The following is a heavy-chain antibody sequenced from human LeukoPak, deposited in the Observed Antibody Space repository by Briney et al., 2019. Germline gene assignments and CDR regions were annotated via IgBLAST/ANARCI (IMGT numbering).Heavy chain of an antibody. D-gene: IGHD3-22*01. CDR1: GGSFSGYY. Sequence: SETQSLTCAVYGGSFSGYYWSWVRQPPGKGLEWIGEINHSGSTNYNPSLKSRVTISVDTSKNQFSLKLSSVTAADTAAYYCARLDYYDSSGYSDWGQGTLVTVSS. V-gene: IGHV4-34*01. CDR3: ARLDYYDSSGYSD. J-gene: IGHJ4*02. CDR2: INHSGST.